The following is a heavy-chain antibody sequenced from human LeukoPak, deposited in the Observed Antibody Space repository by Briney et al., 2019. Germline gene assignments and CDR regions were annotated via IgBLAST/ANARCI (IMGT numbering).Heavy chain of an antibody. CDR3: ARDETPTNGYDSYDF. J-gene: IGHJ4*02. V-gene: IGHV3-23*01. D-gene: IGHD5-12*01. Sequence: GGSLRLSCAASGFTFSSYAMSWVRQAPGKGLEWVSAISGSGGSTYYADSVKGRFTISRDNSKNTLYLQMNSLRAEDTAVYYCARDETPTNGYDSYDFWGQGTLVTVST. CDR2: ISGSGGST. CDR1: GFTFSSYA.